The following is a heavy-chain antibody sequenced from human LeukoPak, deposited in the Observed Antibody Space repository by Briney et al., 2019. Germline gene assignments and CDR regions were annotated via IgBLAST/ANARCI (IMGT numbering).Heavy chain of an antibody. CDR2: INPDSGGT. Sequence: ASVKVSCKASGYTFSNYGLTWVRRAPGHRLEWMGGINPDSGGTNYAQQFQGRVTMTSDTSITTVYMELSRLRSNDTAVYYCARAPRMGELSGWGQGTMVTVSS. V-gene: IGHV1-2*02. CDR3: ARAPRMGELSG. CDR1: GYTFSNYG. J-gene: IGHJ3*01. D-gene: IGHD3-16*02.